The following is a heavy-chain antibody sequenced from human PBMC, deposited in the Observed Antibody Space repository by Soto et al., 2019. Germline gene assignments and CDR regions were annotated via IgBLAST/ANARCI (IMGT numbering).Heavy chain of an antibody. CDR3: ASDRSHCSSSTCSYYFYAMDV. J-gene: IGHJ6*02. CDR1: GFTFSTYA. V-gene: IGHV3-30*14. Sequence: QVHLVESGGGVVEPGKSLRLSCVASGFTFSTYAIHWFRQAPGKGLERVAVISYDGSNTYYADSVKGRFTISRDNSKNSLYLQMNSMPSEYTAGYYCASDRSHCSSSTCSYYFYAMDVWGQGTTVTVPS. D-gene: IGHD2-2*01. CDR2: ISYDGSNT.